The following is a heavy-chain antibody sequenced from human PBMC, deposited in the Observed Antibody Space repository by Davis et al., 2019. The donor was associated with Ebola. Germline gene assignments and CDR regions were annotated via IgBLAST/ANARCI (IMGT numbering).Heavy chain of an antibody. D-gene: IGHD1-26*01. V-gene: IGHV4-4*02. Sequence: SETLSLTCAVSGGSISSSNWWSWVRQPPGKGLEWIGEIYHSGSTNYNPSLKSRVTISVDKSKNQFSLKLSSVTAADTAVYYCARATLIVGATSFDYWGQGTLVTVSS. J-gene: IGHJ4*02. CDR3: ARATLIVGATSFDY. CDR1: GGSISSSNW. CDR2: IYHSGST.